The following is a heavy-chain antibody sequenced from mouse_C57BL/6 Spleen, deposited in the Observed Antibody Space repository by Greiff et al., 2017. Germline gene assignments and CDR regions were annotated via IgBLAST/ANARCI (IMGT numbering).Heavy chain of an antibody. J-gene: IGHJ3*01. CDR2: IYPGDGDT. D-gene: IGHD2-2*01. Sequence: LMESGAELVKPGASVKISCKASGYAFSSYWMNWVKQRPGKGLEWIGQIYPGDGDTNYNGKFKGKATLTADKSSSTAYMQLSSLTSEDSAVYFCARGGYDRLAYWGQGTLVTVSA. V-gene: IGHV1-80*01. CDR1: GYAFSSYW. CDR3: ARGGYDRLAY.